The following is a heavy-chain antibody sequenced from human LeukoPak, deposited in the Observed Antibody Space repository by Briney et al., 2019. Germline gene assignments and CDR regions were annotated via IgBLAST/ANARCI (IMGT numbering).Heavy chain of an antibody. CDR3: ARTPYRGSNSGSYTDY. Sequence: PSETLSLTCAVSGGSISSNSYYWGWIRQPPGKGLEWIGSVYYSGSTYYNPSLKSRITMSVDTSKNQFSLKLSSVTAADTAVYFCARTPYRGSNSGSYTDYWGQGTLVTVSS. J-gene: IGHJ4*02. D-gene: IGHD1-26*01. V-gene: IGHV4-39*01. CDR2: VYYSGST. CDR1: GGSISSNSYY.